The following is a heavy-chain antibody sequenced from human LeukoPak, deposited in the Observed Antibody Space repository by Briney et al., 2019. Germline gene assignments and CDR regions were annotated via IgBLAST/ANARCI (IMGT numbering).Heavy chain of an antibody. J-gene: IGHJ5*02. CDR1: GYTFTSYA. CDR3: ARDRGRVVVVPAAINWFDP. Sequence: ASVKVSCKASGYTFTSYAMNWVRQAPGQGLEWMGWISAYNGNTNYAQKLQGRVTMTTDTSTSTAYMELRSLRSDDTAVYYCARDRGRVVVVPAAINWFDPWGQGTLVTVSS. D-gene: IGHD2-2*01. CDR2: ISAYNGNT. V-gene: IGHV1-18*01.